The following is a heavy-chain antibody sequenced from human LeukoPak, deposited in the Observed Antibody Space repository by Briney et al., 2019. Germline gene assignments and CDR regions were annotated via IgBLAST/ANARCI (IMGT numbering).Heavy chain of an antibody. CDR3: TRHLGMATIFDY. J-gene: IGHJ4*02. CDR2: IRSKAYGGTT. D-gene: IGHD5-24*01. V-gene: IGHV3-49*04. CDR1: GFTFGDYA. Sequence: PGGSLRLSCTASGFTFGDYAMSWVRQAPGKGLEWVGFIRSKAYGGTTEYAASVKGRFTISRDDSKSIAYLQMNSLKTEDTAVYYCTRHLGMATIFDYWGQGTLVTVSS.